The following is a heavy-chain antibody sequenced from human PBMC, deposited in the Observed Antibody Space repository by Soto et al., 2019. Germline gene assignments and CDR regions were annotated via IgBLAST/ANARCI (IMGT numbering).Heavy chain of an antibody. CDR1: GYTFTSHG. J-gene: IGHJ4*02. Sequence: ASVKVSCKASGYTFTSHGTSWVRQAPGQGLEWMGWISAYNGNANYAQKLQGRVTMTTDTSTSTAYMELRSLRSDDTAVYYCARELPPRYYYDSSGYPSGFDYWGQGTLVTVSS. V-gene: IGHV1-18*01. CDR3: ARELPPRYYYDSSGYPSGFDY. CDR2: ISAYNGNA. D-gene: IGHD3-22*01.